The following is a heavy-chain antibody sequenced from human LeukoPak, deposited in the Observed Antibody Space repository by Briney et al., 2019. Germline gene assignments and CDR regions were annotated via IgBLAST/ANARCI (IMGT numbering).Heavy chain of an antibody. CDR2: IRYDGSNK. CDR3: ASLEYYDILTGDNWFDP. Sequence: PGGSLRLSCAASGFTFSSYGMHWVRQAPGKGLEWVAFIRYDGSNKYYADSVKGRFTISRDNSKNSLFLRMNSLRAEDTAVYYCASLEYYDILTGDNWFDPWGQGTLVTVSS. J-gene: IGHJ5*02. CDR1: GFTFSSYG. V-gene: IGHV3-30*02. D-gene: IGHD3-9*01.